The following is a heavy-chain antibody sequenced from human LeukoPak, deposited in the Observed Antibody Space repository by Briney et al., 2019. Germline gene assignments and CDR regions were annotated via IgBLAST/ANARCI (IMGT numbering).Heavy chain of an antibody. D-gene: IGHD6-19*01. V-gene: IGHV3-21*04. CDR1: GFTFSSYS. Sequence: PGGSLRLSCAASGFTFSSYSMNWVRQAPGKGLEWVSSISSSSSYIYYADSVKGRFTISRDYSKNILYLQMNSLRAEDTAVYYCLTRSLVAVTGNYYMDVWGKGTTVTVSS. J-gene: IGHJ6*03. CDR3: LTRSLVAVTGNYYMDV. CDR2: ISSSSSYI.